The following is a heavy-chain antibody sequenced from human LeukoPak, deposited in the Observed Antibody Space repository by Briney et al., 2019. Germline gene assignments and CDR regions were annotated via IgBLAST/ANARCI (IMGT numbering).Heavy chain of an antibody. J-gene: IGHJ3*02. CDR2: IYSGGRT. D-gene: IGHD1-26*01. CDR1: GLTVSIKY. Sequence: GGSLTLFCAPSGLTVSIKYTRWARHPPGEGLVWGSFIYSGGRTFYADSVKGRFTISRDNSKNTVYLQMNSLRAEDTAVYYCARGGSYLSAFDIWGQGTMVTVSS. CDR3: ARGGSYLSAFDI. V-gene: IGHV3-53*03.